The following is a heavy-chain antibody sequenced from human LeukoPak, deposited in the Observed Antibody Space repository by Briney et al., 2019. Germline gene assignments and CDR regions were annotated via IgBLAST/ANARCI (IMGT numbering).Heavy chain of an antibody. J-gene: IGHJ4*02. CDR3: ARGYYDYVWGSYRPSRKFDY. V-gene: IGHV1-2*02. Sequence: ASVKVSCKASGYTFTGYYMHWVRQAPGQGLEWMGWINPNSGGTNYAQKFQGRVTMTRDTSISTAYMELSRLRSDDTAVYYCARGYYDYVWGSYRPSRKFDYWGQGTLVTVSS. D-gene: IGHD3-16*02. CDR1: GYTFTGYY. CDR2: INPNSGGT.